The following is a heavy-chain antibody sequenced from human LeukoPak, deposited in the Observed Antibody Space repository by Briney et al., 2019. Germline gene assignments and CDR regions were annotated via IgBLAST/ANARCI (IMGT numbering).Heavy chain of an antibody. CDR1: GFTFGSYG. CDR3: AIMHGYYDGSGYWVQ. V-gene: IGHV3-23*01. Sequence: GGSLRLSCAASGFTFGSYGMSWVRQAPGKGLEWVSFITPNADRTSYADSVEGRFTITRDNPRNTLYMQMNSLRDEDTALYYCAIMHGYYDGSGYWVQWGQGTLVTVSS. D-gene: IGHD3-22*01. J-gene: IGHJ1*01. CDR2: ITPNADRT.